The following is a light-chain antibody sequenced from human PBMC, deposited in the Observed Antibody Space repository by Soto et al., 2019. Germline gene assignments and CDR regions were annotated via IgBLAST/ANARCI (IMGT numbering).Light chain of an antibody. CDR1: ETISYY. CDR3: QQSFTIPIT. J-gene: IGKJ5*01. Sequence: DIQMTQSPSSLSASVGDRVTITCRASETISYYLNWYQHKPGKAPQLLIFGASSLQSGVPSRFRGSGSETDFTLTISSLQPEDFATYYCQQSFTIPITLGQGTRLDIK. CDR2: GAS. V-gene: IGKV1-39*01.